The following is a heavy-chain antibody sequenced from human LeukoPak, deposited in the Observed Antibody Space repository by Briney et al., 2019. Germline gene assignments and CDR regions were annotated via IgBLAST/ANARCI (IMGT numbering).Heavy chain of an antibody. CDR3: ARTSETYCSSTSCAARYGLDV. CDR1: GFTFSTYA. D-gene: IGHD2-2*01. V-gene: IGHV3-30-3*01. Sequence: GGSLRLSCAASGFTFSTYAMHWVRQAPGKGLEWVALISSDGNNNFHAKSVKDRFTISRDDSKNTLYLQMSSLRPEDTALCYCARTSETYCSSTSCAARYGLDVWGQGTTVTVSS. CDR2: ISSDGNNN. J-gene: IGHJ6*02.